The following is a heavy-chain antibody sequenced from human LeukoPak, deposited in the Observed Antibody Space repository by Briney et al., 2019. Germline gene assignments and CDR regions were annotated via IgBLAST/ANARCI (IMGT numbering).Heavy chain of an antibody. CDR2: ISYDGTNK. CDR3: AKGSSTGRWVQLELDAFDI. J-gene: IGHJ3*02. CDR1: RLTFSRSA. V-gene: IGHV3-30*18. D-gene: IGHD5-24*01. Sequence: GRSLRLSCAASRLTFSRSAMHWVRQAPGKGLEWVAVISYDGTNKYYEDSVKGRFTISRDSSKSTLYLQMNSLRAEDTAVYYCAKGSSTGRWVQLELDAFDIWGQGTMVTVSS.